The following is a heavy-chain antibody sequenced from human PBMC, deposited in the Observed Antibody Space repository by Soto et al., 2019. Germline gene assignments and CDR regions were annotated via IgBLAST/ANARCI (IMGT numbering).Heavy chain of an antibody. Sequence: SETMDLTCTVSGGSISSRSDYWGWIRQPPGKGLEWIGSIYYSGSTYYNPSLKSRVTISVDTSKNQFSLKLSTVTAADTAVYYCARHSKSGPIFGVVMLVGRNWFDPWGQGTLVTVSS. CDR3: ARHSKSGPIFGVVMLVGRNWFDP. CDR1: GGSISSRSDY. D-gene: IGHD3-3*01. V-gene: IGHV4-39*01. CDR2: IYYSGST. J-gene: IGHJ5*02.